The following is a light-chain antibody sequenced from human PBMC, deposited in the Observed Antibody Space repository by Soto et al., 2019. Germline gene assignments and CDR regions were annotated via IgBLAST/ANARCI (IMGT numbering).Light chain of an antibody. Sequence: QLVLTQSPSASASLGASVKLTCTLSSGHSNYAIAWHQQQPEKGPRYLMKVNSGGSHIKGDGIPDRFSGSSSGAERYLFISSVQSEDEDDYYCQTWGTGSAIVVFGGGTQLTVL. CDR2: VNSGGSH. J-gene: IGLJ7*01. CDR1: SGHSNYA. CDR3: QTWGTGSAIVV. V-gene: IGLV4-69*01.